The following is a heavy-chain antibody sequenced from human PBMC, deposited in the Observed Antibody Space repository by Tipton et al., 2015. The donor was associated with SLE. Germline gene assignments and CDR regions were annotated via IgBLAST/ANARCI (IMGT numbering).Heavy chain of an antibody. J-gene: IGHJ3*02. V-gene: IGHV1-8*01. CDR1: GYTFTNYD. Sequence: QVQLVQSGAEVKKPGASVKVSCKASGYTFTNYDINWVRQATGQGLEWMGWMNPNSGNTGYAQKFQGRVTMTRNTSISTAYMELSSLRSEDTAVYYCARGRYYYDGHAFDIWGQGTMVTVSS. D-gene: IGHD3-22*01. CDR3: ARGRYYYDGHAFDI. CDR2: MNPNSGNT.